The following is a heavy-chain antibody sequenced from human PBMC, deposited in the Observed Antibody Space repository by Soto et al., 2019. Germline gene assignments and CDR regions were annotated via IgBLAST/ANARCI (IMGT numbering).Heavy chain of an antibody. J-gene: IGHJ6*03. D-gene: IGHD2-15*01. CDR2: ISYDGSNK. CDR1: GFTFSSYG. Sequence: GGSLRLSCAASGFTFSSYGMHWVRQAPGKGLEWVAVISYDGSNKYYADSVKGRFTISRDNSKNTLYLQMNSLRAEDTAVYYCAKEADIVVVVAAYHAYMDVWGKGTTVTVSS. CDR3: AKEADIVVVVAAYHAYMDV. V-gene: IGHV3-30*18.